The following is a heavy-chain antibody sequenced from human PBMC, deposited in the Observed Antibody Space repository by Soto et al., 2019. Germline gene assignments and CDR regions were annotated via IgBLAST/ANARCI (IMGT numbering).Heavy chain of an antibody. CDR1: GGSISSGGYS. Sequence: NLSLTCAVSGGSISSGGYSWSWIRQPPGKGLEWIGYIYHSGNIYYNPSLKSRVTISVDRSKNQFSLKLSSVTAADTAVYYCARIPSPWGQGTLVTVYS. V-gene: IGHV4-30-2*01. CDR2: IYHSGNI. J-gene: IGHJ5*02. D-gene: IGHD2-21*01. CDR3: ARIPSP.